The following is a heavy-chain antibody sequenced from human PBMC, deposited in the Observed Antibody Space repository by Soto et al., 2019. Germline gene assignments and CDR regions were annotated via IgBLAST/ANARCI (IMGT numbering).Heavy chain of an antibody. CDR2: IYSGGST. D-gene: IGHD1-7*01. J-gene: IGHJ6*03. Sequence: GGSLRLSCAASGFTVSSNYMSWVRQAPGKGLEWVSVIYSGGSTYYADSVKGRFTISRDNSKNTLYLQMNSLRAEDTAVYYCASSGTIPTSSIYYYYYYMDVWGKGTTVTVSS. V-gene: IGHV3-66*01. CDR1: GFTVSSNY. CDR3: ASSGTIPTSSIYYYYYYMDV.